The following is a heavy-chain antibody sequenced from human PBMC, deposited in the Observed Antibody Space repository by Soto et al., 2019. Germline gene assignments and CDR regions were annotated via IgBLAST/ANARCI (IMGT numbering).Heavy chain of an antibody. CDR1: GASITTYY. Sequence: XATLALTCSVSGASITTYYWSGMRQPPGKGLEWIGSISYSGSTKYNPSLESRVMISLDTSKNQFSLRLTSVTAADTALYYCARDWDSSGLFDPWGQGALVTVSS. J-gene: IGHJ5*02. CDR2: ISYSGST. V-gene: IGHV4-59*01. CDR3: ARDWDSSGLFDP. D-gene: IGHD3-10*01.